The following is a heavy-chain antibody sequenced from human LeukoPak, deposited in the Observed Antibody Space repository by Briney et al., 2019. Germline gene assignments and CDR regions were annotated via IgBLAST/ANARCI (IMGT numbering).Heavy chain of an antibody. CDR3: ARGQQLVLYYFDY. D-gene: IGHD6-13*01. CDR1: GFTFSSYA. CDR2: ISGSGGST. Sequence: GGSLRLSCAASGFTFSSYAMSWVRQAPGKGLEWVSAISGSGGSTYYADSVKGRFTISRDNSKNTLYLQMNSLRAEDTAVYYCARGQQLVLYYFDYWGQGTLVTVSS. J-gene: IGHJ4*02. V-gene: IGHV3-23*01.